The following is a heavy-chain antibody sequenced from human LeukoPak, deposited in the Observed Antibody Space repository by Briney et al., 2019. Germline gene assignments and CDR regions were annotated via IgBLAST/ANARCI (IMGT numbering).Heavy chain of an antibody. CDR2: ISGSGGST. CDR1: GFTFSSYA. Sequence: TGGSLRLSCAASGFTFSSYAMSWVRQAPGKGLEWVSAISGSGGSTYYADSVKGRFTISRDNSKNTLYLQMNSLRAEDTAVYYCAKDSSAPYSSSWFLDGYYFDYWGQGTLVTVSS. V-gene: IGHV3-23*01. CDR3: AKDSSAPYSSSWFLDGYYFDY. D-gene: IGHD6-13*01. J-gene: IGHJ4*02.